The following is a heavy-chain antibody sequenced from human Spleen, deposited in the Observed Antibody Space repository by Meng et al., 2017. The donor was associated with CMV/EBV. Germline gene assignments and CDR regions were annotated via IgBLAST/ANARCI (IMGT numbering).Heavy chain of an antibody. V-gene: IGHV3-48*03. CDR3: ARAPASYCSAASCVVLDY. J-gene: IGHJ4*02. CDR1: GFTFSDNE. Sequence: GGSLRLSCAASGFTFSDNEMNWVRQAPGKGLEWVSYISSSGATTYYADSVKGRFTISRDNAKNSLYLQMNSLGAEDTALYYCARAPASYCSAASCVVLDYWGQGTLVTVSS. D-gene: IGHD2-15*01. CDR2: ISSSGATT.